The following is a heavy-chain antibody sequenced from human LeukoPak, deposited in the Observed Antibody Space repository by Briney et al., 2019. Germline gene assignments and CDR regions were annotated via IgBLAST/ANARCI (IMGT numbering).Heavy chain of an antibody. CDR1: GGSISSYY. CDR2: IYTSGST. CDR3: ARDDKSYGSGSYAFYYYYYYMDV. Sequence: SETLPLTCTVSGGSISSYYWSWIRQPAGKGLEWIGRIYTSGSTNYNPSLKSRVTISVDKSKNQFSLKLSSVTAADTAVYYCARDDKSYGSGSYAFYYYYYYMDVWGKGTTVTVSS. V-gene: IGHV4-4*07. D-gene: IGHD3-10*01. J-gene: IGHJ6*03.